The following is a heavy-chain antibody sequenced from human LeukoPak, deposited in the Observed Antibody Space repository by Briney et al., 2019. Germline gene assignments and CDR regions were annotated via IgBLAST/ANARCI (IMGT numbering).Heavy chain of an antibody. D-gene: IGHD2-2*01. CDR2: ISGYNGDA. Sequence: APVKVSCKASGYTFTNYGINWVRQAPGRGLEWMGWISGYNGDAQYAQKFQGRVTMTTDTSTTTAYMDLRSLTSDDTAVYYCVRIGCSRTSCYGNSVDPWGQGTLVTVSS. CDR3: VRIGCSRTSCYGNSVDP. J-gene: IGHJ5*02. CDR1: GYTFTNYG. V-gene: IGHV1-18*01.